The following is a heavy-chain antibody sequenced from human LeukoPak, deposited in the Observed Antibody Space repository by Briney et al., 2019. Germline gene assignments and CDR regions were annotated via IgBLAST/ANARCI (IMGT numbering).Heavy chain of an antibody. CDR1: GGSISSYY. Sequence: PSETLSLTCTVSGGSISSYYWSWIRQPPGKGLEWIGYIYYSGSTNYNPSLKSRVTISVDTSKNQFSLKLSSVTAADMAVYYCASSGSGSKSRYGMDVWGQGTTVTVSS. D-gene: IGHD3-10*01. V-gene: IGHV4-59*01. CDR2: IYYSGST. J-gene: IGHJ6*02. CDR3: ASSGSGSKSRYGMDV.